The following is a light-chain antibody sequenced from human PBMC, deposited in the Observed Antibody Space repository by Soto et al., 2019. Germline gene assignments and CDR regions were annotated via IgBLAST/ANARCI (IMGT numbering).Light chain of an antibody. CDR3: QQNNNWPPYT. V-gene: IGKV3-15*01. J-gene: IGKJ2*01. CDR1: QRVSNN. CDR2: GAS. Sequence: EIVMTQSPATLSVSPGERATLSCRASQRVSNNLAWYQQKPGQAPRLLIYGASTRATGIPARFSGSGSETEFTLTISSLQSEDFAVYYCQQNNNWPPYTFGQGTKLEIK.